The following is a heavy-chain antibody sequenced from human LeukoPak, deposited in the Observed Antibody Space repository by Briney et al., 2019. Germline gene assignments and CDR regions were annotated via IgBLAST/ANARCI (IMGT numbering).Heavy chain of an antibody. V-gene: IGHV4-39*07. Sequence: SETLSLTCTVSGGSISSSSYYWGWIRQPPGKGLEWIGSIYYSGSTYYNPSLKSRVTISVDTSKNQFSLKLSSVTAADTAVYYCARSGEGSSWYPDWFDPWGQGTLVTVSS. CDR3: ARSGEGSSWYPDWFDP. CDR1: GGSISSSSYY. CDR2: IYYSGST. D-gene: IGHD6-13*01. J-gene: IGHJ5*02.